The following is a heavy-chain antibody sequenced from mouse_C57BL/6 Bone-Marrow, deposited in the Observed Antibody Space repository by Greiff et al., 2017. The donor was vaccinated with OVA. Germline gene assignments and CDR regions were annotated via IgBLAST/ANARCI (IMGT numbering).Heavy chain of an antibody. CDR1: GYTFTDYE. CDR3: TRADYYGSSYGLAD. D-gene: IGHD1-1*01. Sequence: QVQLQQSGAELVRPGASVTLSCKASGYTFTDYEMHWVKQTPVHGLEWIGAIDPETGGTAYNQKFKGKAILTADKSSSTAYMERRSLTSEDSAVYYCTRADYYGSSYGLADWGQGTLVTGSA. CDR2: IDPETGGT. V-gene: IGHV1-15*01. J-gene: IGHJ3*01.